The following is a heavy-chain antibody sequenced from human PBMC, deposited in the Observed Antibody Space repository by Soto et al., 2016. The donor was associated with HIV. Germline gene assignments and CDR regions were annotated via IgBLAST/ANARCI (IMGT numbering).Heavy chain of an antibody. CDR1: GFTFSSYA. CDR2: ISGSGGST. V-gene: IGHV3-23*01. CDR3: ARHSSSWYGEVDYYYGMDV. D-gene: IGHD6-13*01. Sequence: EVQLLESGGGLVQPGRSLRLSCAASGFTFSSYAMSWVRQAPGKGLEWVSAISGSGGSTYYADSVKGRFTISRDNSKNTLYLQMNSLRAEDTAVYYCARHSSSWYGEVDYYYGMDVVGPKGPRSLSPQ. J-gene: IGHJ6*01.